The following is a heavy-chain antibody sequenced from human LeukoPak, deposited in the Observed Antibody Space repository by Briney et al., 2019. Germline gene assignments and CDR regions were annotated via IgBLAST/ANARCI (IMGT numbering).Heavy chain of an antibody. J-gene: IGHJ4*02. V-gene: IGHV1-69*13. D-gene: IGHD4-11*01. CDR3: ARATQIRDYSSNY. Sequence: SVKVSCKASGGTFSSYAISWVRQAPGQGLEWMGGIIPIFGTANYAQKFQGRVTITADESTSTAYMELSSLRSEDTAVYYCARATQIRDYSSNYWGQGTLVAVSS. CDR2: IIPIFGTA. CDR1: GGTFSSYA.